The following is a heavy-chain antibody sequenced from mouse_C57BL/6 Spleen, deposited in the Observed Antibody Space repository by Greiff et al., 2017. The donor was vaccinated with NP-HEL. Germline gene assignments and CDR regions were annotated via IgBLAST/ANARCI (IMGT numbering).Heavy chain of an antibody. CDR3: ARERGNYWYFDV. CDR1: GYTFTSYT. J-gene: IGHJ1*03. D-gene: IGHD2-1*01. Sequence: VQLQQSGAELARPGASVKMSCKASGYTFTSYTMHWVKQRPGQGLEWIGYINPSSGYTKYNQKFKDKATLTADKSSSTAYMQLSSLTSEDSAVYYCARERGNYWYFDVWGTGTTVTVSS. CDR2: INPSSGYT. V-gene: IGHV1-4*01.